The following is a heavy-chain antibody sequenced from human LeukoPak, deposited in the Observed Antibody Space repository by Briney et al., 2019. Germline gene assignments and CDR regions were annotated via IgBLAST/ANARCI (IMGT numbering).Heavy chain of an antibody. CDR2: IDPSGGST. J-gene: IGHJ6*03. V-gene: IGHV1-46*01. CDR1: GYTFTSYY. D-gene: IGHD2-15*01. Sequence: ASVKVSCKASGYTFTSYYMHWVRQAPGQGLEWMGIIDPSGGSTSYAQKFQGRVTMTRDMSTSTVYMELSSLRSEDTAVYYCAAATPSDDYYYMDVWGKGTTVTVSS. CDR3: AAATPSDDYYYMDV.